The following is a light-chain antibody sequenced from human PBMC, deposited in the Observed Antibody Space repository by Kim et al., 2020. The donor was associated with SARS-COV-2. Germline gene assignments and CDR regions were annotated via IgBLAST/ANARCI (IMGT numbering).Light chain of an antibody. CDR3: NSRDSSENHLI. J-gene: IGLJ1*01. CDR2: GKN. Sequence: SSELTQDPAVSVALGQTVNITCQGDSLRTPFASWYQQKPGQAPVLVSYGKNSRPSGSPDRFSASSSGNTASLTITGAQAEDEADYYCNSRDSSENHLIFGTGTKVTVL. V-gene: IGLV3-19*01. CDR1: SLRTPF.